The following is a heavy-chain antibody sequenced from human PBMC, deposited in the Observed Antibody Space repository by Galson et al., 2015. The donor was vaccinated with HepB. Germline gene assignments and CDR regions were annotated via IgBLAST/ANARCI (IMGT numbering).Heavy chain of an antibody. CDR1: GFTSSSYW. CDR3: ARRISLVRGIITKPDYYYGMDV. V-gene: IGHV3-7*03. Sequence: SLRLSCAASGFTSSSYWMNWVRQAPGKGLEWVAHINQDGSSKYYVDSVKGRFTISRGNAKDSVYLQLDSLRAEDTAVYYCARRISLVRGIITKPDYYYGMDVWGQGATVTVAS. CDR2: INQDGSSK. D-gene: IGHD3-10*01. J-gene: IGHJ6*02.